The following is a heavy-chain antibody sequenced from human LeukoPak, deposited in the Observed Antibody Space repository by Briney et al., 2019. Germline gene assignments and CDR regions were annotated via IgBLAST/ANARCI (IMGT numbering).Heavy chain of an antibody. CDR3: ARESYGSGSSDFDY. CDR2: ISWDGGST. CDR1: GFTFDDYT. V-gene: IGHV3-43*01. J-gene: IGHJ4*02. D-gene: IGHD3-10*01. Sequence: GGSLRLSCAASGFTFDDYTMHWVRQAPGKGLEWVSLISWDGGSTYYADSVKGRFTISRDNSKNTLYLQMNSLRAEDTAVYYCARESYGSGSSDFDYWGQGTLVTVSS.